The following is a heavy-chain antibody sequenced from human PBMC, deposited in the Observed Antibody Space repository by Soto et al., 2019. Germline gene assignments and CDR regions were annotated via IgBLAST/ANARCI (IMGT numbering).Heavy chain of an antibody. J-gene: IGHJ6*02. CDR1: VYSFTCYY. CDR2: INPNSGGT. V-gene: IGHV1-2*04. Sequence: XSVKVSCKTSVYSFTCYYMHWVRQAPGQGLEWMGWINPNSGGTNYAQKFQGWVTMTRDTSISTAYMELSRLRSDDTAVYYCARDIRMGHVDTAMVDDYYYYGMDVWGQGTTVTVS. D-gene: IGHD5-18*01. CDR3: ARDIRMGHVDTAMVDDYYYYGMDV.